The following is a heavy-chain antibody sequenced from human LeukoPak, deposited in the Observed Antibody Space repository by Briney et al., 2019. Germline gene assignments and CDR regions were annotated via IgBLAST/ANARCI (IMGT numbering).Heavy chain of an antibody. J-gene: IGHJ4*02. D-gene: IGHD6-19*01. V-gene: IGHV4-30-4*08. CDR3: ARDLGVAGTWIIDY. Sequence: SQTLSLTCTVSGGSISSGDYYWSWIRQPPGKGLEWLGYIYYSGSTYYNPSLKSRVTISVDTSKNQFSLKLSSVTAADTAVYYCARDLGVAGTWIIDYWGQGTLVTVSS. CDR2: IYYSGST. CDR1: GGSISSGDYY.